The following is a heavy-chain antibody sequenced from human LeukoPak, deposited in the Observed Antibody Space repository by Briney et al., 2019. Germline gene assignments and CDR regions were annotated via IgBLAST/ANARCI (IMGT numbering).Heavy chain of an antibody. CDR3: ARDRSGIDY. J-gene: IGHJ4*02. Sequence: GGPLSLSFAASGFPFSSYAMSWVRRAPGKGLEWVSAISGSGGSTYYADSVKGRFTISRDNAKNTLYLQMNSLRAEDTAVYYCARDRSGIDYWGQGTLVTVSS. CDR2: ISGSGGST. CDR1: GFPFSSYA. V-gene: IGHV3-23*01. D-gene: IGHD5-12*01.